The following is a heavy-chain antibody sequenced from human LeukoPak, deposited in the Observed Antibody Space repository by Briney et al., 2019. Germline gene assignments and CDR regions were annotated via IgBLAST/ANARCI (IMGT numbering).Heavy chain of an antibody. D-gene: IGHD3-9*01. V-gene: IGHV4-59*12. J-gene: IGHJ4*02. Sequence: PSETLSLTCTVSGGSIGNFYWTWIRQPPGKGLEWIGFVTYSGSTNYNPSLKNRVTISVDTSKNQFSLRLSSVAAADTAVYFCARLNPSLDILTGYYIDYWGQGTLVTVSS. CDR1: GGSIGNFY. CDR3: ARLNPSLDILTGYYIDY. CDR2: VTYSGST.